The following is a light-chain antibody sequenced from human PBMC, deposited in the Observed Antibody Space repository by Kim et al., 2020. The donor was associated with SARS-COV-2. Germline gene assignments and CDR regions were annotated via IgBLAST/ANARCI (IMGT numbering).Light chain of an antibody. V-gene: IGKV1-27*01. Sequence: DIQMTQSPSSLSASVGDRVTITCRASQSISNYLAWYQQKPGKVPKLLIYAASTLRSGVPSRFSGSGSGTDFTLTISSLQPEDVATYYCQKYNSAPWTFGQGTKVDIK. CDR1: QSISNY. CDR3: QKYNSAPWT. J-gene: IGKJ1*01. CDR2: AAS.